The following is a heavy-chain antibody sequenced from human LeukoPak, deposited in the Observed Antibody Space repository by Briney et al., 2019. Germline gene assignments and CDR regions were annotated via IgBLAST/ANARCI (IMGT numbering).Heavy chain of an antibody. CDR1: GDIVSSNSVT. D-gene: IGHD2-2*01. J-gene: IGHJ5*02. CDR3: AGRLTQYDCFDP. V-gene: IGHV6-1*01. Sequence: SQTLSLTCAISGDIVSSNSVTWNWIRQSPSRGLEWLGRTYYRSTWYNDYAVSVRSRITVNPDTSKNQFSLHLNSVTPEDTAVYYCAGRLTQYDCFDPWGQGILVTVSS. CDR2: TYYRSTWYN.